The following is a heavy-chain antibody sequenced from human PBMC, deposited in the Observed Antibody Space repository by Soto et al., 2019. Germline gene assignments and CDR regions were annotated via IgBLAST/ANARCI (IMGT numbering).Heavy chain of an antibody. D-gene: IGHD3-3*01. J-gene: IGHJ5*02. V-gene: IGHV1-46*01. CDR2: INPSGDT. CDR3: ARVERIFGVANNWFDP. CDR1: GDTFTSYY. Sequence: ASVKVSCKASGDTFTSYYMHWVRQAPGQGLEWMGIINPSGDTSYAQKLQGRVTMTTDTSTSTAYMELRSLRSDDTAVYYCARVERIFGVANNWFDPWGQGTLVTVSS.